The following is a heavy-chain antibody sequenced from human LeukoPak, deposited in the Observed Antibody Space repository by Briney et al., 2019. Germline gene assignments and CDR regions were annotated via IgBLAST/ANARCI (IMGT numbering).Heavy chain of an antibody. D-gene: IGHD1-26*01. CDR1: GYTFTSYL. V-gene: IGHV1-3*01. CDR2: INVGNDNT. J-gene: IGHJ4*02. CDR3: ARDSIWGSGTYGFDY. Sequence: ASVKVSCKASGYTFTSYLIHWVRQAPGQRLEWMGWINVGNDNTKYSQNFQGRVTITRDTSASTAYMELSSLRSEDTAVYYCARDSIWGSGTYGFDYWGQGALVTVSS.